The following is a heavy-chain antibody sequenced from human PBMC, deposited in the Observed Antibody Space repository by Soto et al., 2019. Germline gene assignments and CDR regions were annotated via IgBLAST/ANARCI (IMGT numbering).Heavy chain of an antibody. CDR3: ATGVYESSGYYRNTYAFDI. CDR2: FDPEDGET. Sequence: ASVKVSCKVSGYTLTELSMHWVRQAPGKGLEWMGGFDPEDGETIYAQKFQGRVTMTEDTSTDTAYMELSSLRSEDTAVYYCATGVYESSGYYRNTYAFDIWGQGTMVTVSS. V-gene: IGHV1-24*01. CDR1: GYTLTELS. J-gene: IGHJ3*02. D-gene: IGHD3-22*01.